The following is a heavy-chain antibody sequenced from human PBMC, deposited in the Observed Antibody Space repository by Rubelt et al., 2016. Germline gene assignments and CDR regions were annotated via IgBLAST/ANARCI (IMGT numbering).Heavy chain of an antibody. J-gene: IGHJ5*02. CDR3: EKIGKLAWFGELSA. V-gene: IGHV3-23*04. CDR2: ISGGAHAS. CDR1: GFTFSSYW. D-gene: IGHD3-10*01. Sequence: VHLVESGGGVVQPGGSLRLSCAASGFTFSSYWMSWVRQAPGEGPEWVSSISGGAHASYYGESVKGRFTISRDNSKNMLFLQMKSLRAEDTAIYYCEKIGKLAWFGELSAWGQGTLVTVSS.